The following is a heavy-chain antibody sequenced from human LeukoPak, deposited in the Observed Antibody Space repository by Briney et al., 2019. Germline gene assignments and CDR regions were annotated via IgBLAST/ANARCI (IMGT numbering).Heavy chain of an antibody. CDR1: GYTFASYY. Sequence: ASVTVSCKTSGYTFASYYMHWVRQAPGQGLEWMGIINPSAGSTNYAQKFQGRVTMTSDTAASTVYMQLSSLRSEDTAVYYCARDYIEPFDYWGQGTLVTVSS. CDR2: INPSAGST. CDR3: ARDYIEPFDY. V-gene: IGHV1-46*01. J-gene: IGHJ4*02. D-gene: IGHD1-14*01.